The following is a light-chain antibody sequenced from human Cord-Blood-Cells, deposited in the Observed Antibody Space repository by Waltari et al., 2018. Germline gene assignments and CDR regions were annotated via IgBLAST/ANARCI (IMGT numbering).Light chain of an antibody. CDR3: NSRDSSGNHL. CDR2: GKN. J-gene: IGLJ2*01. V-gene: IGLV3-19*01. Sequence: SSELTQDPAVSVALGQTVRITCQGDSPRSYYASWYQQKPGQAPVLVIYGKNNRPSGIPDRFSGSSSGNTASLTITGAQAEDEADYYCNSRDSSGNHLIGGGTKLTVL. CDR1: SPRSYY.